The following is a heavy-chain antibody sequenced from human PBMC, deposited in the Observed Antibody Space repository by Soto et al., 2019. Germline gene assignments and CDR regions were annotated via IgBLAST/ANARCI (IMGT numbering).Heavy chain of an antibody. J-gene: IGHJ5*02. V-gene: IGHV3-23*01. D-gene: IGHD3-16*01. CDR3: AKGSPISDADTT. Sequence: GGSLRLSCAASGFTFSGYAMSWVRQAPGKGLEWVSAINSGGTTYYAVSVKGRFTISRDNSKNALYLQMNSLTAEDTALYYCAKGSPISDADTTWGQGTLVTVSS. CDR1: GFTFSGYA. CDR2: INSGGTT.